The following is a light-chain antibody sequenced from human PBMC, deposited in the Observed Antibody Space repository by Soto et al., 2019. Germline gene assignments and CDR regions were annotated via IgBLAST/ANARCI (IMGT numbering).Light chain of an antibody. CDR2: GAS. V-gene: IGKV3-11*01. CDR1: QSVDSY. J-gene: IGKJ5*01. CDR3: QQRSNWPIT. Sequence: PGERATLSCRASQSVDSYLVWYQQKPGQAPRLLIFGASGRATGIPARFSGSGSGTDFTLTINSLEPEDFAVYYCQQRSNWPITFGQGTRLEIK.